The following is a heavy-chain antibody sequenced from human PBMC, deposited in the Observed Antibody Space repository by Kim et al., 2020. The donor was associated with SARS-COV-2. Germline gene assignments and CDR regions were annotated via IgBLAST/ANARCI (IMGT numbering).Heavy chain of an antibody. CDR2: IYPGDSDT. D-gene: IGHD4-17*01. Sequence: GESLKISCKGSGYSFTSYWIGWVRQMPGKGLEWMGIIYPGDSDTRYSPSFQGQVTISADKSISTAYLQWSSLKASDTAMYYCARLAAPTYGDDPGYFDYWGQGTLVTVSS. V-gene: IGHV5-51*01. CDR1: GYSFTSYW. J-gene: IGHJ4*02. CDR3: ARLAAPTYGDDPGYFDY.